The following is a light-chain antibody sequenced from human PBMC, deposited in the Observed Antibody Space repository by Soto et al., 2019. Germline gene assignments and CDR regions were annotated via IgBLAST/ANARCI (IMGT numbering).Light chain of an antibody. CDR2: DAY. CDR1: QSIDRW. CDR3: QQCKSYYT. V-gene: IGKV1-5*01. Sequence: DIQMTQSPSTLSASVGDTVTITCRASQSIDRWLAWYQRKPGSAPKLLIYDAYTLQSGVPSRFSGSGSGTAFTLTINSLQPDDSSTYYCQQCKSYYTFGQGTKLEI. J-gene: IGKJ2*01.